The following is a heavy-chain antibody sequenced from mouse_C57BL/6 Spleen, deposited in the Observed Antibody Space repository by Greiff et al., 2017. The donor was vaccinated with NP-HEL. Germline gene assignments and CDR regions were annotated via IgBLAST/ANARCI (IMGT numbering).Heavy chain of an antibody. CDR3: ASSYYYGSSYLGWYFDV. D-gene: IGHD1-1*01. CDR1: GYTFTDYN. Sequence: VQLQQSGPELVRPGASVKMSCKASGYTFTDYNMHWVKQSHGKSLEWIGYINPNNGGTSYNQKFKGKATLTVNKSSSTAYMELRSLTSEDSAVYYCASSYYYGSSYLGWYFDVWGTGTTVTVSS. CDR2: INPNNGGT. J-gene: IGHJ1*03. V-gene: IGHV1-22*01.